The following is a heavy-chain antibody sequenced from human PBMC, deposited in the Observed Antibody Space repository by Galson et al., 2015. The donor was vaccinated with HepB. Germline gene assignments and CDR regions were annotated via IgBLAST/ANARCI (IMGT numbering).Heavy chain of an antibody. CDR1: GFTFSNHW. V-gene: IGHV3-7*03. J-gene: IGHJ4*02. CDR2: LDQYGSVM. D-gene: IGHD3-22*01. CDR3: ARENDRSGLYPTDC. Sequence: SLRLSCASSGFTFSNHWMSWVRQAPGKRPEWVANLDQYGSVMYYVDSVKGRFTISRDNAKNSLYLQMNSLRAEDTAVYFCARENDRSGLYPTDCWGQGTLVTVSS.